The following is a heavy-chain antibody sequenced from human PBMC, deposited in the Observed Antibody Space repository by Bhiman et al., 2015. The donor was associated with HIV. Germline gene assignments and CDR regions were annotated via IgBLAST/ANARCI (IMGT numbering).Heavy chain of an antibody. CDR2: ISGSGDTT. CDR1: GFSFSNYA. CDR3: CKGKRFATVVVVFTQPPDS. V-gene: IGHV3-23*01. J-gene: IGHJ4*02. D-gene: IGHD2-15*01. Sequence: EVQLLESGGGLVQPGGSLRLSCAASGFSFSNYAMNWVRHAPGKGLEWVSGISGSGDTTYYAESVKGRFTISRGNSNSTLSLQMNTLRAEDTAVYYCCKGKRFATVVVVFTQPPDSWGQGTLVSVSS.